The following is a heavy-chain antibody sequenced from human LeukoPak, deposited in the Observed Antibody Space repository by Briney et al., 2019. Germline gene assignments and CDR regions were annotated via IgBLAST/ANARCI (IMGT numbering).Heavy chain of an antibody. V-gene: IGHV3-23*01. CDR1: GFTFSTYS. Sequence: GGTLRLSCAVSGFTFSTYSMSWVRHAPGKGLEWVSVISGGGGERFYADSVKGRFTISRDNSKNALYLQMNSLRVEDTAVYYCAKGRTLVGGSTRSYDYWGQGTLVTVSS. CDR2: ISGGGGER. J-gene: IGHJ4*02. D-gene: IGHD1-26*01. CDR3: AKGRTLVGGSTRSYDY.